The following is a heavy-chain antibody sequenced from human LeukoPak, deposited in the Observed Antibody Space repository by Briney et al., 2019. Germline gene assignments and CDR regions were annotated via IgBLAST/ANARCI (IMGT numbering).Heavy chain of an antibody. J-gene: IGHJ5*02. CDR2: INPNSGAT. CDR1: GYTFTDYY. Sequence: ASVKVSCKASGYTFTDYYIHWVRQDPGQGLEWMGWINPNSGATNYAQKFQGRVTMTRDTSISTAYIELISLRSDDTAMYYCARDYLAGSWGNWFDPWGQGTLVTVSS. CDR3: ARDYLAGSWGNWFDP. V-gene: IGHV1-2*02. D-gene: IGHD6-13*01.